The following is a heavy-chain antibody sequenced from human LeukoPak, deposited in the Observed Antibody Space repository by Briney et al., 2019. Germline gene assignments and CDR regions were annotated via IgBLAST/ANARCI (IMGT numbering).Heavy chain of an antibody. CDR1: XAXXXSXSXY. V-gene: IGHV4-39*01. Sequence: PSETLSLTCSVSXAXXXSXSXYXGWIRXXXXXXLEXIXXXXXXXRTYYNPSLKIRVTISADTSKNQFSLNLNSVTASDTAVYYCARQKILDDNYDSSGYYVDQWGQGSLVTVSS. D-gene: IGHD3-22*01. CDR2: XXXXXRT. J-gene: IGHJ4*02. CDR3: ARQKILDDNYDSSGYYVDQ.